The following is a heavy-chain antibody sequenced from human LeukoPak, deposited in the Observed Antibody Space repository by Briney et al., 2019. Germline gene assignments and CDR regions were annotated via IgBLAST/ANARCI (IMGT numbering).Heavy chain of an antibody. CDR3: ATRYGSGSDY. J-gene: IGHJ4*02. V-gene: IGHV3-30*04. D-gene: IGHD3-10*01. CDR1: GFTFSSSA. Sequence: GGSLRLSCAASGFTFSSSAMSWVRQAPGKGLEWVAVISYDGSNKYYADSVKGRFTISRDNSKNTLYLQMNSLRAEDTAVYYCATRYGSGSDYWGQGTLVTVSS. CDR2: ISYDGSNK.